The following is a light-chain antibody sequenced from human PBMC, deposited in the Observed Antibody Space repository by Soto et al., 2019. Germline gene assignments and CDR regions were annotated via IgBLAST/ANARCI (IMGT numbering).Light chain of an antibody. V-gene: IGKV1-33*01. J-gene: IGKJ3*01. CDR3: QQYDNLPPL. CDR1: QDISNY. CDR2: DAS. Sequence: DIQMTQSPSSLSASVGDRVTITCQASQDISNYLNWYQQKPGKAPKLMIYDASNLETGVPSRFSGSGSGTDFTFTISSLQPEDIATYYCQQYDNLPPLFGPVTKVDIK.